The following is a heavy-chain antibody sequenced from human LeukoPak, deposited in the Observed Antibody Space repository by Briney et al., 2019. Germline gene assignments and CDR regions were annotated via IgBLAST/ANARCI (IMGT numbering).Heavy chain of an antibody. CDR1: GGSISSYY. J-gene: IGHJ5*02. CDR2: IYYSGST. D-gene: IGHD6-13*01. CDR3: ARVKYRSSWYEGDWFDP. V-gene: IGHV4-59*12. Sequence: SETLSLTCTVSGGSISSYYWNWIRQPPGKGLEWIGYIYYSGSTYYNPSLKSRVTISVDTSKNQFSLKLSSVTAADTAVYYCARVKYRSSWYEGDWFDPWGQGTLVTVSS.